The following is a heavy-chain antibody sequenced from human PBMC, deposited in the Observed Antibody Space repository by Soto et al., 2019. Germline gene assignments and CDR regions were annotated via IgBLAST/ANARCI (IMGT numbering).Heavy chain of an antibody. CDR1: GYSFTSYW. V-gene: IGHV5-51*01. CDR3: ARHQHSSSWQRNYGMDV. Sequence: GESLKISCKGSGYSFTSYWIGWVRQMPGKGLEWMGIIYPGDSDTRYSPSFQGQVTISADKSISTAYLQWSSLKASDTAMYYCARHQHSSSWQRNYGMDVWGQGTKVTVS. J-gene: IGHJ6*02. D-gene: IGHD6-13*01. CDR2: IYPGDSDT.